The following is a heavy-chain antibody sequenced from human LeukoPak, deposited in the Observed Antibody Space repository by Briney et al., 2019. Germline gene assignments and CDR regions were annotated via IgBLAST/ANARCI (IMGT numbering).Heavy chain of an antibody. Sequence: SETLSLTCTVSAGSISTYYWSWIRQPAGKGPEWIGRIYTSGYTNYNPSLKSRLTMSVDTSNKQFSLRLTSVTAADTAVYYCARATGRYSPFFDYWGQGILVTVSS. D-gene: IGHD1-26*01. CDR2: IYTSGYT. V-gene: IGHV4-4*07. J-gene: IGHJ4*02. CDR3: ARATGRYSPFFDY. CDR1: AGSISTYY.